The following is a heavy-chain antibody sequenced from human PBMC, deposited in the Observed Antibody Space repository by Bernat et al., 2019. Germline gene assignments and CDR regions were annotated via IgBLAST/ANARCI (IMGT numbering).Heavy chain of an antibody. V-gene: IGHV3-21*01. J-gene: IGHJ3*02. CDR2: ISSSSSYI. Sequence: EVQLVESGGGLVKPGGSLRLSCAASGFTFSSYSMNWVRQAPGKGLEWVSSISSSSSYIYYADSVKGRFTISRDNAKNSLYLQMNSLRAEDTAVYYCATAQWEGAFDIWGQGTMATVSS. CDR3: ATAQWEGAFDI. D-gene: IGHD1-26*01. CDR1: GFTFSSYS.